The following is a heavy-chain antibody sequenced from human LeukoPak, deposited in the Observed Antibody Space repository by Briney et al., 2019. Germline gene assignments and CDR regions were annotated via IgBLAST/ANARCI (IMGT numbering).Heavy chain of an antibody. Sequence: ASVKVSCKASGGTFSSYAISWVRQAPGQGLEWMGRIIPIFGTANYAQKFQGRVTITTDESTSTAYMELSSLRSDDTAVYYCARVGSHDSSGAYWGQGTLVTVSS. CDR2: IIPIFGTA. V-gene: IGHV1-69*05. CDR3: ARVGSHDSSGAY. D-gene: IGHD3-22*01. CDR1: GGTFSSYA. J-gene: IGHJ4*02.